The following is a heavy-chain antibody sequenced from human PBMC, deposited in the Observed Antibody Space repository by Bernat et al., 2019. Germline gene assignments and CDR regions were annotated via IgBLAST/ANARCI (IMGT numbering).Heavy chain of an antibody. J-gene: IGHJ5*02. D-gene: IGHD5-18*01. V-gene: IGHV3-33*01. Sequence: QVQLVESGGGVVQPGRSLRLSCAASGFTFSSYGMHWVRQAPGKGLEWVAVIWYDGSNKYYADSVTGRFTLSRDNSKNTLYLQMNSLRAEDTAVYYCARESSDVDTAMAPLLDSMGFDPWGQGTLVTVSS. CDR1: GFTFSSYG. CDR2: IWYDGSNK. CDR3: ARESSDVDTAMAPLLDSMGFDP.